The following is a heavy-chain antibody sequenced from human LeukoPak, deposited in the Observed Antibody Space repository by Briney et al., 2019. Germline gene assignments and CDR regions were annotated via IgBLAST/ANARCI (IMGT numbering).Heavy chain of an antibody. CDR3: ARAYGSGWSYYFDY. Sequence: SETLSLTCTVSGGSISSYYWSWIRQPPGKGLEWIGYIYYSGSTNYNPSLKSRVTISVDTSKNQFSLKLSSVTAADTAVYHCARAYGSGWSYYFDYWGQGTLVTVSS. D-gene: IGHD6-19*01. V-gene: IGHV4-59*01. CDR1: GGSISSYY. CDR2: IYYSGST. J-gene: IGHJ4*02.